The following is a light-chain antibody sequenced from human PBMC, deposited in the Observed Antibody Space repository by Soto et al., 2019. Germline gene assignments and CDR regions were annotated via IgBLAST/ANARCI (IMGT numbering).Light chain of an antibody. Sequence: QSVLTQPPSASGTPGQRIAISCSGSTSNIGRKTVNWYQQLPGMAPKLLIYSDNQRPSGVPDRFSASKSGTSASLAISGLQAEDEAEYSCFSYSTSSSLYVFGSGTQLTVL. J-gene: IGLJ1*01. CDR1: TSNIGRKT. V-gene: IGLV1-44*01. CDR2: SDN. CDR3: FSYSTSSSLYV.